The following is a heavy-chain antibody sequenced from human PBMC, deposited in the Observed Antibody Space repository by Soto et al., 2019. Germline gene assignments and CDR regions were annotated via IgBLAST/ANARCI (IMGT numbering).Heavy chain of an antibody. D-gene: IGHD2-2*01. CDR3: AKKGVPAAMPPYYYYYMDV. J-gene: IGHJ6*03. Sequence: PVGSLRLSCAASGFTFSSYSMNWVRQAPGKGLEWVSYISSSSSTIYYADSVKGRFTISRDNAKNSLYLQMNSLRAEDTAVCYCAKKGVPAAMPPYYYYYMDVWGKGTTVNVSS. V-gene: IGHV3-48*01. CDR2: ISSSSSTI. CDR1: GFTFSSYS.